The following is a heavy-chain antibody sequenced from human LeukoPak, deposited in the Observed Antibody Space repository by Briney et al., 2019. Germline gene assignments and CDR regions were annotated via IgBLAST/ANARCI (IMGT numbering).Heavy chain of an antibody. D-gene: IGHD3-10*01. J-gene: IGHJ6*02. Sequence: AETLTLTCTVSGGSISSYYWSWIRQPPGKGLGWIGYIYYSGSTNYNPSLKSRVTISVDTAKNQYSLKLSTVTAADTAVYYCARHAKRLLWFGELFYGMDVWGQGTTVTVSS. CDR1: GGSISSYY. CDR2: IYYSGST. V-gene: IGHV4-59*08. CDR3: ARHAKRLLWFGELFYGMDV.